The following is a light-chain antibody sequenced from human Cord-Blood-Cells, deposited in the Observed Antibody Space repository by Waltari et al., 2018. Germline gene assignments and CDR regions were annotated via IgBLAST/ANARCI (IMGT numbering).Light chain of an antibody. CDR2: WPS. V-gene: IGKV4-1*01. J-gene: IGKJ2*03. Sequence: DIVMTQHPDSLAVSSGERATINCKSTKSVVYSSNNKNDLAWYQQNPGQPPKLLIYWPSTRESGVPDRFSGSGSGTYFTLTISILQAEDVAVYYCQQYYSTAYSFGQGTKLEIK. CDR3: QQYYSTAYS. CDR1: KSVVYSSNNKND.